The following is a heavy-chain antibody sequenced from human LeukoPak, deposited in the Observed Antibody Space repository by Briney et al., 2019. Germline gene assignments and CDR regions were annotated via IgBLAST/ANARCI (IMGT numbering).Heavy chain of an antibody. CDR2: IKPDGSAQ. D-gene: IGHD1-1*01. CDR3: ARALTTLTYEGY. CDR1: GFTFSSNW. J-gene: IGHJ4*02. Sequence: GGSLRLSCATSGFTFSSNWMSWVRHVPGRGLDWVANIKPDGSAQYYAASVKGRFTVSRDNAKNSLYLQMNSLRVEDTAVYYCARALTTLTYEGYWGQGTLVTVSS. V-gene: IGHV3-7*01.